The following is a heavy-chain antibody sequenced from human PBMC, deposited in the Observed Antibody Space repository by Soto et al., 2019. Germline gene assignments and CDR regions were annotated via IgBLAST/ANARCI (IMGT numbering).Heavy chain of an antibody. D-gene: IGHD2-2*01. CDR1: VYFISSGYY. CDR3: ARGHIVVVPTVGCLEP. Sequence: SATXSLTCSFAVYFISSGYYLCWIRQPPGKGLEWIGSMFHSGSTHYNPSLKSRVTISVDTSKNHFSLRLSSVTASDTAVYYCARGHIVVVPTVGCLEPWGPGTLVNVNS. V-gene: IGHV4-38-2*02. J-gene: IGHJ5*02. CDR2: MFHSGST.